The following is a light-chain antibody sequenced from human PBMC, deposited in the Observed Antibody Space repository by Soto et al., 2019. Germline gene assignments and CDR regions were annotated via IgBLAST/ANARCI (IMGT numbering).Light chain of an antibody. CDR3: QQYNQWPGT. Sequence: EIVLTQSPDTLSVSPGESATLSCRASQSIGSNLAWYQQKPGQSPRLLIYGASSRATGVPVRFSGSGSGVGFTLTIGGLQSEDFAVYHCQQYNQWPGTFGQGTKVDTK. J-gene: IGKJ1*01. CDR2: GAS. V-gene: IGKV3-15*01. CDR1: QSIGSN.